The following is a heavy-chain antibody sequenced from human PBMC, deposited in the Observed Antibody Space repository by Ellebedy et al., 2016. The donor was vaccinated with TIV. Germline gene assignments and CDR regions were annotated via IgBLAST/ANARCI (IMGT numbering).Heavy chain of an antibody. V-gene: IGHV3-33*01. D-gene: IGHD2-15*01. Sequence: GESLKISCSTPGFPLINSSMHWVRQAPGKGLEWVAMIWYDERNKAYGDSLKGRFSVSRDNAQDTLFLQMNSLRTEDTAVYFCSRGWSTPDSWGQGTLVIVSS. CDR3: SRGWSTPDS. J-gene: IGHJ4*02. CDR1: GFPLINSS. CDR2: IWYDERNK.